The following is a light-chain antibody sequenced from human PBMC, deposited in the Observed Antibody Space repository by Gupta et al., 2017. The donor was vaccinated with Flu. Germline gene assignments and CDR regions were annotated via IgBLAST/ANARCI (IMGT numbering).Light chain of an antibody. Sequence: DIQMTQSPSTLSASVGDRVTITCRASQSISSWLAWYQQKPGKAPKLLIYKASSLESGVPSRFSGSGSGTEFTLTISRLQPDDFATYYYHQYNSYSFGPGTKVDIK. CDR3: HQYNSYS. CDR2: KAS. CDR1: QSISSW. J-gene: IGKJ3*01. V-gene: IGKV1-5*03.